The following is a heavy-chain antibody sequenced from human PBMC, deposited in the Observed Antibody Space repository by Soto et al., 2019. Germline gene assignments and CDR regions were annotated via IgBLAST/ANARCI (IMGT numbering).Heavy chain of an antibody. V-gene: IGHV3-23*01. D-gene: IGHD3-10*01. CDR2: ISGSGGST. J-gene: IGHJ3*02. CDR3: ARRGAIAGGAFDI. Sequence: PGGSLRLSCVASGFTFSSYAMSWVRQAPGKGLEWVSAISGSGGSTYYADSVKGRFTISRDNSKNTLYLQMNSLRAEDTAVYYCARRGAIAGGAFDIWGQGTMVTVSS. CDR1: GFTFSSYA.